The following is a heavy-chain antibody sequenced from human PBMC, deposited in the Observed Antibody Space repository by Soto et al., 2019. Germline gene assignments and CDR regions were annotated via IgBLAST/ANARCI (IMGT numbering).Heavy chain of an antibody. CDR3: AKGRRILDMDV. Sequence: GGSLRLSCAASGFTFSNYAMNWVRQAPGKGLEWVSTISGSGGSTYYADSVKGRLTISRDNSKNTLYLQMNSLRAEDTAVYYCAKGRRILDMDVWGKGTTVTVSS. CDR2: ISGSGGST. V-gene: IGHV3-23*01. J-gene: IGHJ6*03. D-gene: IGHD2-15*01. CDR1: GFTFSNYA.